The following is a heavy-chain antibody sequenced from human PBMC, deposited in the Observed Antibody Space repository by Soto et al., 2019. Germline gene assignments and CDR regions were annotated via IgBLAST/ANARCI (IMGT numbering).Heavy chain of an antibody. Sequence: QVQLVESGGGLVKPGGSLRLSCAASGFIFSDYYMSWIRQTPGKGLEWIAYISSGGGTIHYADSVKGRFAISRDNAKNVLYLQMNSLRVEDTAVYYCAKDPDATGFHIDSWGQGTQVSVSS. J-gene: IGHJ4*02. CDR3: AKDPDATGFHIDS. CDR1: GFIFSDYY. D-gene: IGHD4-4*01. CDR2: ISSGGGTI. V-gene: IGHV3-11*01.